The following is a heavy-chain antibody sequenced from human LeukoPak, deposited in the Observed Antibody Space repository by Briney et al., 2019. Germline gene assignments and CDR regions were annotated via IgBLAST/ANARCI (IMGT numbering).Heavy chain of an antibody. CDR3: ARDIVAARRDNWFDP. V-gene: IGHV1-18*01. Sequence: ASVKVSCKASGYTFTSYGISWVRQAPGQGLEWMGWISAYNGNTNYAQKLQGRVTMTTDTSTSTAYMELRSLRSDGTAVYYCARDIVAARRDNWFDPWGQGTLATVSS. CDR2: ISAYNGNT. J-gene: IGHJ5*02. D-gene: IGHD6-6*01. CDR1: GYTFTSYG.